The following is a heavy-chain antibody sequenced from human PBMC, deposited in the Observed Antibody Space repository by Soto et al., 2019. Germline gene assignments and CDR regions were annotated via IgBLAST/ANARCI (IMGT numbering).Heavy chain of an antibody. V-gene: IGHV3-30*18. J-gene: IGHJ4*02. Sequence: QVPLVESGGGVVQPGRSLRLSCAASGFTFSSYGMHWVRQAPGKGLEWVAVISYDGSNKYYADSVKGRFTISRDNSKNTLYLQMNSLRAEDTAVYYCAKGPWTGTTSYVDYWGQGTLVTVSS. CDR3: AKGPWTGTTSYVDY. CDR1: GFTFSSYG. CDR2: ISYDGSNK. D-gene: IGHD1-7*01.